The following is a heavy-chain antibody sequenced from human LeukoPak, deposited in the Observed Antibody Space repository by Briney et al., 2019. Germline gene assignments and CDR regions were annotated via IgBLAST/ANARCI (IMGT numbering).Heavy chain of an antibody. J-gene: IGHJ2*01. CDR2: IDPSDSYT. V-gene: IGHV5-10-1*01. Sequence: GESLKISCKGSAYNFANYRISWVRQMPGKGLEWMGRIDPSDSYTDYSPSFQGHVTLSVDKSNNTAYLQWSGLKASDTATYYCARDQSGGSTFWYFDLWGRGTLVTVSS. CDR1: AYNFANYR. D-gene: IGHD4-23*01. CDR3: ARDQSGGSTFWYFDL.